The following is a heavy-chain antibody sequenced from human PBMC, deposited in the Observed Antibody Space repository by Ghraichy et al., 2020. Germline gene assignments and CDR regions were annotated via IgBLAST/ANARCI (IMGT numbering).Heavy chain of an antibody. V-gene: IGHV3-64D*08. CDR2: ITDRGTP. J-gene: IGHJ4*02. Sequence: GGSLRLSCSASGFTFSRFAMHWVRQAPGKGLEYVSTITDRGTPYYADSVKGRFTISRDNSKNTLYLQMGSLRAEDTAVYYCVKDLRSWYTFDFWGQGTLVTVSS. CDR3: VKDLRSWYTFDF. CDR1: GFTFSRFA. D-gene: IGHD6-13*01.